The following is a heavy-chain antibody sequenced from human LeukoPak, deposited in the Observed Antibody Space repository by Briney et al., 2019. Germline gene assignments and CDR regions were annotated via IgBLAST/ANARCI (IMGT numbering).Heavy chain of an antibody. D-gene: IGHD2-2*01. V-gene: IGHV3-21*01. CDR2: ISSSSSYI. CDR3: ARGLVVPTADLDY. Sequence: NTGGSLRLSCAASGFSFTTYSMNWVRQAPGKGLEWVSTISSSSSYIYYADSVKGRFTISRDNAKNSLYLQMNSLRADDTAVYYCARGLVVPTADLDYWGQGTLVTVSS. J-gene: IGHJ4*02. CDR1: GFSFTTYS.